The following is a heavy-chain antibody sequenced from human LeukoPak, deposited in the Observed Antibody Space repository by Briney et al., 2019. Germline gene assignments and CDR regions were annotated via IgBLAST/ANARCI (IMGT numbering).Heavy chain of an antibody. D-gene: IGHD2-2*01. V-gene: IGHV1-8*01. CDR3: ARRYCSSTSCSDAFDI. CDR1: GYTFTSYD. Sequence: ASVKVSCKASGYTFTSYDINWVRQATGQGLEWMGWKNPNSGNTGYAQKFQGRVTMTRNTSISTAYMELSSLRSEDTAVYYCARRYCSSTSCSDAFDIWGQGTMVTVSS. J-gene: IGHJ3*02. CDR2: KNPNSGNT.